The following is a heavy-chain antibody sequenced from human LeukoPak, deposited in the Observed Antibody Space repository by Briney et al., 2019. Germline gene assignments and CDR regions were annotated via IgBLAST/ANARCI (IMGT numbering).Heavy chain of an antibody. CDR3: AREHRGYSYGYSYYFDY. Sequence: GGSLRLSCAASGFTFSNYAMHWVRQAPGKGLEWVAVIWYDGSNKYYADSVKGRFTISRDNSKNTLYLQMNSLRAEDTAVYYCAREHRGYSYGYSYYFDYWGQGTLVTVSS. CDR1: GFTFSNYA. CDR2: IWYDGSNK. J-gene: IGHJ4*02. D-gene: IGHD5-18*01. V-gene: IGHV3-33*08.